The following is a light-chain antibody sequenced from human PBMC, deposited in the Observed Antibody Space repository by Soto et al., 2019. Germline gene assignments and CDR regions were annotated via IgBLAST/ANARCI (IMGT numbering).Light chain of an antibody. CDR2: GAS. V-gene: IGKV3-15*01. J-gene: IGKJ1*01. CDR1: HSISSN. CDR3: QQYNNWPET. Sequence: EIVMTQSPATLSVSPGERATLSCRASHSISSNLAWYQQKPGQAPRLLIYGASTRATGIPARFGGSGSGTEFTLTNSSLQSEDFAVYYCQQYNNWPETFGQGTKVEIK.